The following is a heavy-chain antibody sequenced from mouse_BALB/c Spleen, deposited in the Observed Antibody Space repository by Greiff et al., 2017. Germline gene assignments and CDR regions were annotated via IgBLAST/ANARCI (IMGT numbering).Heavy chain of an antibody. J-gene: IGHJ3*01. CDR2: IRNKANGYTT. Sequence: EVKVVESGGGLVQPGGSLRLSCATSGFTFTDYYMSWVRQPPGKALEWLGFIRNKANGYTTEYSASVKGRFTISRDNSQSILYLQMNTLRAEDSATYYCARGIYYYGTQFAYWGQGTLVTVSA. CDR1: GFTFTDYY. D-gene: IGHD1-1*01. V-gene: IGHV7-3*02. CDR3: ARGIYYYGTQFAY.